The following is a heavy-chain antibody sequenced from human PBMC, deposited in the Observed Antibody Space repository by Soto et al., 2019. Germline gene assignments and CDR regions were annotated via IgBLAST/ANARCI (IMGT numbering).Heavy chain of an antibody. Sequence: ASVKVSCKSSGYRFETYAMSWVRQAPGQGLEWMGWISAYKIDTYYAQKFQDRVTMTTDTSTGTAYMELRSLRSDDTAVYYCARGQKGIIGAMDVGGEGTTATVSP. CDR1: GYRFETYA. D-gene: IGHD3-16*02. V-gene: IGHV1-18*01. CDR2: ISAYKIDT. J-gene: IGHJ6*04. CDR3: ARGQKGIIGAMDV.